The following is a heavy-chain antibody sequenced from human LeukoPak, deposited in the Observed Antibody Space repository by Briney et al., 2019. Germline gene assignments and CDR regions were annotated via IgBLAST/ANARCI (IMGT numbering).Heavy chain of an antibody. CDR1: GFTFSGYD. V-gene: IGHV3-23*01. Sequence: PGGSLRLSCAASGFTFSGYDMSWVRQALGKGLEWVSTRSGSGVSASSADAVKGRVTISRDNAKNTLYLQMNSLRAEDTAVYYCAKHMASTGLLMYFDYWGQGTLVTVSS. D-gene: IGHD2-15*01. CDR3: AKHMASTGLLMYFDY. J-gene: IGHJ4*02. CDR2: RSGSGVSA.